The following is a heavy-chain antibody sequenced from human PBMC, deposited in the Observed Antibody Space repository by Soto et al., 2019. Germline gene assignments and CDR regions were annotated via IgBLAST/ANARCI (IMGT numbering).Heavy chain of an antibody. D-gene: IGHD6-19*01. CDR3: ARGRIAVAGTSDY. CDR1: GFTFNNYA. J-gene: IGHJ4*02. V-gene: IGHV3-23*01. CDR2: ISGSAGST. Sequence: DVQLLESGGGLVQPGGSLRLSCAASGFTFNNYAINWVRQSPGKGLEWVSVISGSAGSTYYADSVKGRFTITRDNSKNTLYLQMSSLRVEDTAVYYCARGRIAVAGTSDYWGQGTLVTVSS.